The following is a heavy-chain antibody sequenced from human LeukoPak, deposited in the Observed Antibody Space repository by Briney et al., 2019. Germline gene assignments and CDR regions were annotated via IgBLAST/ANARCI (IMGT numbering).Heavy chain of an antibody. D-gene: IGHD3-22*01. J-gene: IGHJ4*02. CDR2: IKQDGSEK. CDR3: AREEYYYDSSGYYLGFDY. V-gene: IGHV3-7*01. Sequence: PGGSLRLSCAASGFTFSSYWMSWVRQAPGKGLECVANIKQDGSEKYYVDSVKGRFTISRDNAKNSLYLQMNSLRAEDTAVYYCAREEYYYDSSGYYLGFDYWGQGTLVTVSS. CDR1: GFTFSSYW.